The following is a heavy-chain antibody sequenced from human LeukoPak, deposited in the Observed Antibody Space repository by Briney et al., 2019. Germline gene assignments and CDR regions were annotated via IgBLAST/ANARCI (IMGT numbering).Heavy chain of an antibody. D-gene: IGHD6-13*01. J-gene: IGHJ5*02. Sequence: PGGSLRLSCAASGFTFSSYAMSWVRQAPGKGLEWVSAISGSGGSTYYADSVKGRFTISRDNSKNTLYLQMNSLRAEDTAVYYCAKDLMGIAAAGTSLSPWFDPWGQGTLVTVSS. CDR1: GFTFSSYA. CDR3: AKDLMGIAAAGTSLSPWFDP. CDR2: ISGSGGST. V-gene: IGHV3-23*01.